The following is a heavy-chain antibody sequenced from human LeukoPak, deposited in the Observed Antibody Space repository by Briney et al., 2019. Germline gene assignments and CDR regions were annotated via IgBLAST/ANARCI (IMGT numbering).Heavy chain of an antibody. CDR1: GGTFTSYA. V-gene: IGHV1-69*05. J-gene: IGHJ4*02. Sequence: ASVKVSCKASGGTFTSYAISWMRQAPGQGLEWMGRIIPIFGTANYAQKFQGRVTITTDESTSTAYMELSSLRAEDTAVYYCARGNNWNDVHFDYWGQGTLVTVSS. CDR2: IIPIFGTA. CDR3: ARGNNWNDVHFDY. D-gene: IGHD1-20*01.